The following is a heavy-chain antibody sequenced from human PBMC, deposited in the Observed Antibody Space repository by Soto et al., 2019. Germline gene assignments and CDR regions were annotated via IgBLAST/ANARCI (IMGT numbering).Heavy chain of an antibody. J-gene: IGHJ4*02. CDR2: IYYSGST. CDR1: GGSITSSSYY. D-gene: IGHD1-26*01. V-gene: IGHV4-39*01. Sequence: PSETLSLTCTVSGGSITSSSYYWGWIRQPPGKGLEWIVNIYYSGSTNYNPSLKSRVTISVDTSKNQFSLKLSSVTAADTAVYYCARQRRTPDLVGATTWAPFDYWGQGTLVTVS. CDR3: ARQRRTPDLVGATTWAPFDY.